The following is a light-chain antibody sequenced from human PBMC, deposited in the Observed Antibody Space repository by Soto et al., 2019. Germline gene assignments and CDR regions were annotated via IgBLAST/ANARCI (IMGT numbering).Light chain of an antibody. CDR1: SSDVGAYNF. J-gene: IGLJ2*01. Sequence: QSVLTQPASVSGSPGQSITISCTGTSSDVGAYNFVSWYQQHPAKAPKLIIYDVNTRPSGISPRFSGSKSGNTASLTISGLQAEDEANYYCSSYTTTSTVLFGGGTKLTVL. V-gene: IGLV2-14*03. CDR2: DVN. CDR3: SSYTTTSTVL.